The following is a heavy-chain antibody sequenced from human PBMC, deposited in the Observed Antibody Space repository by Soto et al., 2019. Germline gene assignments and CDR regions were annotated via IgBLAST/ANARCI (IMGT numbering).Heavy chain of an antibody. CDR1: GYTFINYD. J-gene: IGHJ5*02. Sequence: QVQLVQSGAEVKKPGASVKVSCKASGYTFINYDMNWVRQATGQGLEWVGWMNPESGNTGYAQTFQGRVTLTGNISLSSVYMELSSLTSEDTAIYYCARRRGSNGWFDLWGQGTLVTVSS. V-gene: IGHV1-8*01. D-gene: IGHD2-8*01. CDR2: MNPESGNT. CDR3: ARRRGSNGWFDL.